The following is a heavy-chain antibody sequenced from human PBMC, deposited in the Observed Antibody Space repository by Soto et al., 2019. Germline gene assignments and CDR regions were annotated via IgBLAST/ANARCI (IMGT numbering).Heavy chain of an antibody. D-gene: IGHD2-2*01. V-gene: IGHV5-51*01. J-gene: IGHJ4*02. CDR2: IYPGDSDT. CDR1: GYSFTTYW. CDR3: ARPGYCTATSCHGYDY. Sequence: PGESLKISCKGSGYSFTTYWIGWVRQMPGKGLEWMGIIYPGDSDTRYSPSFQGQVTISADRSISTAYLQWSSLKASDTAMYFCARPGYCTATSCHGYDYWGQGTLVTVS.